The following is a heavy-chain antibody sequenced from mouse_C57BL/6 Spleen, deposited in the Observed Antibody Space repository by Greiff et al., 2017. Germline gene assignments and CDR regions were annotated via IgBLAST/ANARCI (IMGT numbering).Heavy chain of an antibody. CDR2: IRNKANNPAT. J-gene: IGHJ3*01. Sequence: EVQLQESGGGLVQPGGSMKLSCAASGFTFSDAWMDWVRQSPEKGLEWVAEIRNKANNPATYYAVSVKGRFTISRDDSKSSVYLQMNSLRAEDTGIYYCTRIYDYDWFAYWGQGTLVTVSA. CDR3: TRIYDYDWFAY. V-gene: IGHV6-6*01. CDR1: GFTFSDAW. D-gene: IGHD2-4*01.